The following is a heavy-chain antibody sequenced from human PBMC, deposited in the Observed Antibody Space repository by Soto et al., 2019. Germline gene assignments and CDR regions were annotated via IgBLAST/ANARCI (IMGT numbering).Heavy chain of an antibody. Sequence: GGPLRLSCSASRFTFSDDTMHWVRQAPGKGLEYVSASSGDGGSTDYADSVKDRFTISRDNAKNTLYLQMSSLRAEDTAVYFCVKAVFSGYYYVPFDYWGQGTLVTVSS. CDR1: RFTFSDDT. J-gene: IGHJ4*02. D-gene: IGHD1-26*01. CDR2: SSGDGGST. CDR3: VKAVFSGYYYVPFDY. V-gene: IGHV3-64D*06.